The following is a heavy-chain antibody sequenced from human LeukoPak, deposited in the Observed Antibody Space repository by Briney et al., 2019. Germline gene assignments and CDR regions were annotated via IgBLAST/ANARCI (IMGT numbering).Heavy chain of an antibody. Sequence: PGGSLRLSCAASGFTFSSSSMNWVRQARGKGLEWVSYISSTSTTIYYADSVKGRFTISRDSAKNSLYLQMNSLRAEDTAVYYCASGYSSGPVYWGQGNLVTVSS. J-gene: IGHJ4*02. D-gene: IGHD6-19*01. CDR1: GFTFSSSS. CDR3: ASGYSSGPVY. CDR2: ISSTSTTI. V-gene: IGHV3-48*04.